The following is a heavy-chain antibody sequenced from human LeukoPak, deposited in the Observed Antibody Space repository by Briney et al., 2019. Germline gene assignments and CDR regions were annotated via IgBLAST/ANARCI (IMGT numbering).Heavy chain of an antibody. J-gene: IGHJ4*02. CDR1: GGSISSYY. CDR2: IYYSGST. V-gene: IGHV4-59*01. CDR3: ARGISGYSYGLSGPPERFDY. Sequence: SETLSLTCTVSGGSISSYYWSWIRQPPGKGLEWIGYIYYSGSTNYNPSLKSRVTISVDTSKNQFSLKLSSVTAADTAVYYCARGISGYSYGLSGPPERFDYWGQGTLVTVSS. D-gene: IGHD5-18*01.